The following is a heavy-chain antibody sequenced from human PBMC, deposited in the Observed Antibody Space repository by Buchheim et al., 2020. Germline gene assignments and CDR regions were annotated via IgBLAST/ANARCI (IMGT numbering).Heavy chain of an antibody. CDR2: IIPILGIA. CDR3: ARRYCSSTSCYAGLLYYYYGMDV. J-gene: IGHJ6*02. V-gene: IGHV1-69*04. CDR1: GGTFSSYA. Sequence: QVQLVQSGAEVKKPGSSVKVSCKASGGTFSSYAISWVRQAPGQGLEWMGRIIPILGIANYAQKFQGRFTITADKSTSTAYMELSSLRSEDTAVYYCARRYCSSTSCYAGLLYYYYGMDVWGQGTT. D-gene: IGHD2-2*01.